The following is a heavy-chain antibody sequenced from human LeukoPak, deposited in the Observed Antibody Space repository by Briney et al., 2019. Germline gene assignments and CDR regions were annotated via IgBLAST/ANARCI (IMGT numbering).Heavy chain of an antibody. J-gene: IGHJ6*03. Sequence: GASMKVSCKAFGYTFGAYFMHWVRQAPGQGLEWMGWINPDNGGTRYAQRFQDRVTMTRDTSITTAYMELSSFKSDDTAVYYCARAGAMIASDYYYYMDVWGNGTTVTVSS. CDR1: GYTFGAYF. CDR2: INPDNGGT. CDR3: ARAGAMIASDYYYYMDV. D-gene: IGHD3-16*01. V-gene: IGHV1-2*02.